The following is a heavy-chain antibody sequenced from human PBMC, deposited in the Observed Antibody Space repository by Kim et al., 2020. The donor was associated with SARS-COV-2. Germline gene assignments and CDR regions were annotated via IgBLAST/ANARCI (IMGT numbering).Heavy chain of an antibody. D-gene: IGHD4-4*01. CDR3: ARFWGDYSNYLDY. V-gene: IGHV4-34*01. CDR1: GGSFSGYY. J-gene: IGHJ4*02. Sequence: SETLSLTCAVYGGSFSGYYWSWIRQPPGKGLEWIGEINHSGSTNYNPSLKSRVTISVDTSKNQFSLKLSSVTAADTAVYYCARFWGDYSNYLDYWGQGTLVTVSS. CDR2: INHSGST.